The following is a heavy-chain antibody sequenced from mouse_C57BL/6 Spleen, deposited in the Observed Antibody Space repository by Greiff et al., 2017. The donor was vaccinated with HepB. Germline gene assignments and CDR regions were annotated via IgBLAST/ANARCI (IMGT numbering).Heavy chain of an antibody. V-gene: IGHV5-9*01. J-gene: IGHJ1*03. CDR3: ARHNNGSSYDWYFEV. Sequence: EVMLVESGGGLVKPGGSLKLSCAASGFTFSSYTMSWVRQTPEKRLEWVATISGGGGNTYYPDSVKGRFTISRDNAKNTLYLQMSSLRSEDTALYYCARHNNGSSYDWYFEVWGTGTTVTVSS. CDR1: GFTFSSYT. CDR2: ISGGGGNT. D-gene: IGHD1-1*01.